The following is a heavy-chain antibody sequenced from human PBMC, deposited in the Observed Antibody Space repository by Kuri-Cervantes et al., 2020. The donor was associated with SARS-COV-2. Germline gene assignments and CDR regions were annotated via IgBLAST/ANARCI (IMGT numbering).Heavy chain of an antibody. CDR3: ARGRFRDY. CDR2: IKQDGSEK. J-gene: IGHJ4*02. D-gene: IGHD2-21*01. Sequence: GESLKISCAASGFTFSSYAMSWVRQAPGKGLEWVANIKQDGSEKYYVDSVKGRFTISRDNAKNSLYLQMNSPRAEDTAVYYCARGRFRDYWGQGTLVTVSS. CDR1: GFTFSSYA. V-gene: IGHV3-7*01.